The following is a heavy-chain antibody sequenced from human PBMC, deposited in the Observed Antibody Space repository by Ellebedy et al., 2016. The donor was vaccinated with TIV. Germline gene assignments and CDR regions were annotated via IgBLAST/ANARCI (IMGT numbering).Heavy chain of an antibody. J-gene: IGHJ4*02. CDR1: GGSISGSVYY. CDR3: ATSSPYSDSSGLNY. D-gene: IGHD3-22*01. Sequence: SETLSLXXTVSGGSISGSVYYWSWVRQHPGKGLEWTGYIRYSGNTYYSPSMKTRVAISVDTSKSQFSLKLSSVTVADTAVYYCATSSPYSDSSGLNYWGQGALVTVSS. CDR2: IRYSGNT. V-gene: IGHV4-31*03.